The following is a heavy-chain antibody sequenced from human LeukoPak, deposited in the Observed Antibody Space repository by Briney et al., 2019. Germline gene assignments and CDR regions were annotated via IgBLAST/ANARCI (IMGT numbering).Heavy chain of an antibody. Sequence: SETLSLTCTVSGGSISSYYWSWIRQPPGKGLEWIGYIYYSGSTNYNPSLKSRVTISVDTSKNQFSLKLSSVTAADTAVYYCARAKSSSWYWTPFGGGHFDYWGQGTLVTVSS. CDR3: ARAKSSSWYWTPFGGGHFDY. V-gene: IGHV4-59*01. D-gene: IGHD6-13*01. CDR2: IYYSGST. J-gene: IGHJ4*02. CDR1: GGSISSYY.